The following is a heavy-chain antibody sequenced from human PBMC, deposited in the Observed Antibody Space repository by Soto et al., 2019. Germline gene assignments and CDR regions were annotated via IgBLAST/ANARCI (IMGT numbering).Heavy chain of an antibody. CDR3: ARVAGNWNADSFDC. V-gene: IGHV1-8*01. CDR2: MNPNIGDT. D-gene: IGHD1-1*01. Sequence: QVQLVQSGAEVKKPGASVKVSCKASGYTFTNSDINCVRQATGQGLEWVGWMNPNIGDTGYAQKLPGQPSMTKYQSLRTAYMEMSRLGSEDTAVYYCARVAGNWNADSFDCWGQGTPVTDSS. CDR1: GYTFTNSD. J-gene: IGHJ4*02.